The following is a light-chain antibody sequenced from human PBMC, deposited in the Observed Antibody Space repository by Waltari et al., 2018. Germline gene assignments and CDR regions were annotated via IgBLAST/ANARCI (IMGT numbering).Light chain of an antibody. V-gene: IGKV3-20*01. Sequence: EIVLTQSPGTLSLSPGASATLSCRTSQSVTRALAWYHQKPGQDPRLLIYGASNRATGIPDRFSGSGSGTDFSLTISSLEPEDFAVYYCQHYLRLPVTFGQGTKVEVK. CDR2: GAS. J-gene: IGKJ1*01. CDR1: QSVTRA. CDR3: QHYLRLPVT.